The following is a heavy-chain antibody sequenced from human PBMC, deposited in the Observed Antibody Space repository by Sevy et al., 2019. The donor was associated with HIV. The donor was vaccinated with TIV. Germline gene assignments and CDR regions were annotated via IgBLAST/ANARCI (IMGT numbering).Heavy chain of an antibody. V-gene: IGHV3-21*01. CDR1: GFTFSSYR. Sequence: EGSLRLSCAASGFTFSSYRINWVRQAPGKGLEWVSSISGLSNYIFYSDSVKGRFTISRDNAKNSVYLQMNSLRAEDTAVYFCAKALINWDGLDVWGQGTTVTVSS. CDR2: ISGLSNYI. J-gene: IGHJ6*02. CDR3: AKALINWDGLDV. D-gene: IGHD7-27*01.